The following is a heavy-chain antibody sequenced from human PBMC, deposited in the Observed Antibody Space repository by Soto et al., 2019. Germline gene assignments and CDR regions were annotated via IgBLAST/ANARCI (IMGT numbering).Heavy chain of an antibody. CDR3: ARSDYYGSGSYWFDP. V-gene: IGHV2-70*01. CDR1: GFSLSTSGMC. CDR2: IDWDDDK. J-gene: IGHJ5*02. D-gene: IGHD3-10*01. Sequence: GSGPTLVNPTQTLTLTCTFSGFSLSTSGMCVSWIRQPPGKALEWLALIDWDDDKYYSTSLKTRLTISKDTSKSQVVLTMTNMDPVDTATYYCARSDYYGSGSYWFDPWGQGTLVTVSS.